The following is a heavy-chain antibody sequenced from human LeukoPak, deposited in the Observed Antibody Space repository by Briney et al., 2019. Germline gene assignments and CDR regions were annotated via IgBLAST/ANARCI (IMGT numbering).Heavy chain of an antibody. J-gene: IGHJ4*02. CDR1: GYTFTSYG. Sequence: GASVKVSCKASGYTFTSYGISWVRQAPGQGLEWMGWISAYNGNTNYAQKLQGRVTMTTDTSTSTAYMELRSLRSDDTAMYYCARDLRVVGATSRFDYWGQGTLVTVSS. V-gene: IGHV1-18*01. CDR2: ISAYNGNT. CDR3: ARDLRVVGATSRFDY. D-gene: IGHD1-26*01.